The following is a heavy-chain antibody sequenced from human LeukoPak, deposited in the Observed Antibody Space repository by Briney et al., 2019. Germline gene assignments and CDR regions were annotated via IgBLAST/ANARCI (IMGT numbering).Heavy chain of an antibody. CDR3: AKDPTQGSSSWSKYFDY. D-gene: IGHD6-13*01. J-gene: IGHJ4*02. CDR1: GFTFSSYG. Sequence: GESLRLSCAASGFTFSSYGMHWVRQAPGKGLEWVAFIRYDGSNKYYADSVKGRFTISRDNSKNTLYLQMNSLRAEDTAVYYCAKDPTQGSSSWSKYFDYWGQGTPVTVSS. CDR2: IRYDGSNK. V-gene: IGHV3-30*02.